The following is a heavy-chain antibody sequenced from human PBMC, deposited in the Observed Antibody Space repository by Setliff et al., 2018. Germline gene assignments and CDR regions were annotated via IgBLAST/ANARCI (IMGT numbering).Heavy chain of an antibody. J-gene: IGHJ4*02. Sequence: SETLSLTCTASGASINSGTYYWAWIRQPPGKGLEWIGRIHYSGTTYYNASLKSRVTMSVDTSKNQFSLNLSSVTAADTAVYYCARTGTYRYFDYWGQGALVTVSS. V-gene: IGHV4-39*01. CDR2: IHYSGTT. D-gene: IGHD1-26*01. CDR3: ARTGTYRYFDY. CDR1: GASINSGTYY.